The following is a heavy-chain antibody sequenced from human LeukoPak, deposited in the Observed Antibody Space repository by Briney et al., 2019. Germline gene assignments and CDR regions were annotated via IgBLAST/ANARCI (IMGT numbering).Heavy chain of an antibody. Sequence: GESLKISCKGSGYSFTSYWIGWVRQMPGKGLEWMGIIYPGDSDTRYSPSFQGQVTISADKSISTAYLQWSSLKASGTAMYYCAGAYDSSGYRFDYWGQGTLVTVSS. CDR3: AGAYDSSGYRFDY. CDR2: IYPGDSDT. V-gene: IGHV5-51*01. J-gene: IGHJ4*02. D-gene: IGHD3-22*01. CDR1: GYSFTSYW.